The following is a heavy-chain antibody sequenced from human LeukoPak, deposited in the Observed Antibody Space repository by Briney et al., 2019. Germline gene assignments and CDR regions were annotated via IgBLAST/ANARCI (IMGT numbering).Heavy chain of an antibody. CDR1: GYTFTGYY. CDR3: ARDGTNCSSTSCYYAGGYYYYYGMDV. D-gene: IGHD2-2*01. Sequence: ASVKVSCKASGYTFTGYYMHWVRQAPGQGLEWMGWINPSGGSTSYAQKFQGRVTMTRDTSTSTVYMELSSLRSEDTAVYYCARDGTNCSSTSCYYAGGYYYYYGMDVWGQGTTVTVSS. J-gene: IGHJ6*02. V-gene: IGHV1-46*01. CDR2: INPSGGST.